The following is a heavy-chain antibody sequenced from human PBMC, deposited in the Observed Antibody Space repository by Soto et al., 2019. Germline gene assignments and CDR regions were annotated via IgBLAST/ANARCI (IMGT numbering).Heavy chain of an antibody. D-gene: IGHD3-9*01. V-gene: IGHV3-7*01. CDR2: IKGDGSKE. CDR3: ARDLNYGVSTVYYDVFDT. J-gene: IGHJ3*02. Sequence: EVQLVESGGGLVQPGGSLSLSCMASELTFSTFWMAWFRQAPGKGLEWVANIKGDGSKEYYEDSVKGRFTISRDNAKNLLYLQMNSLRAEDTALYYCARDLNYGVSTVYYDVFDTWGQGTMVTVSS. CDR1: ELTFSTFW.